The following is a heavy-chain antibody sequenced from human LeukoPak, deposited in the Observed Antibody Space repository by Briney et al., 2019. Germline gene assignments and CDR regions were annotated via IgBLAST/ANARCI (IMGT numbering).Heavy chain of an antibody. J-gene: IGHJ5*02. CDR2: IYVDGRTT. Sequence: PSGGSLRLSCAASGFTFSSYWMHWVRQPPGKGLVWVSRIYVDGRTTNYADSVKGRFTISRDNAKNTVYLEMNSLSVEDTATYYCIRDFRSADLWGQGTLVTVTS. CDR1: GFTFSSYW. CDR3: IRDFRSADL. V-gene: IGHV3-74*01.